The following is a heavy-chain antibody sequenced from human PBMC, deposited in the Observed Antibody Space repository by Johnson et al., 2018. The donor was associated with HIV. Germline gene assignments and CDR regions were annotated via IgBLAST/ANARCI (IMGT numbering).Heavy chain of an antibody. V-gene: IGHV3-30*04. Sequence: QVQLVESGGGVVQPGRSLRLSCAASGFTFSSYAMHWVRQAPGKGLEWVAVMSYDGSDKYYADSVKGRFTISRDNSKNTLYLQMNSLRAEDTAVYFCARARNSSWYEGAFDIWGQGTMVTFSS. J-gene: IGHJ3*02. CDR1: GFTFSSYA. CDR2: MSYDGSDK. D-gene: IGHD6-13*01. CDR3: ARARNSSWYEGAFDI.